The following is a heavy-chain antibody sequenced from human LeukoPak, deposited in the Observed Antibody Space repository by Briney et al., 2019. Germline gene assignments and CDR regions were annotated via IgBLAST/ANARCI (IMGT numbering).Heavy chain of an antibody. D-gene: IGHD3-9*01. J-gene: IGHJ4*02. Sequence: PSETLSLTCTVSGGSISSSSYYWGWIRQPPGKGLEWIGSIYYSGSTYYNPSLKSRVTISVDTSKNQFSLKLSSVTAADTAVYYCARDGAYYDTLTGYYPPHYFDYWGQGTLVTVSS. CDR1: GGSISSSSYY. V-gene: IGHV4-39*07. CDR2: IYYSGST. CDR3: ARDGAYYDTLTGYYPPHYFDY.